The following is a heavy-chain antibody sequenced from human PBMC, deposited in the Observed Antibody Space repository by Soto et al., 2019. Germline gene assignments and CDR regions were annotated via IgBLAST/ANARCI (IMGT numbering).Heavy chain of an antibody. CDR1: GFTFSSYA. CDR2: ISYDGSNK. CDR3: ASGSTGYYRYYYYGMDV. Sequence: GGSLRLSCAASGFTFSSYAMHWVRQAPGKGLEWVAVISYDGSNKYYADSVKGRLTISRDNSKNRLYLQMNSLRAEDTAVYYCASGSTGYYRYYYYGMDVWGQGTTVTVSS. D-gene: IGHD3-9*01. V-gene: IGHV3-30-3*01. J-gene: IGHJ6*02.